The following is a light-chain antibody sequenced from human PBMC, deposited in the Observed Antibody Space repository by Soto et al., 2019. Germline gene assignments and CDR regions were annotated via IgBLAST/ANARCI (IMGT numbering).Light chain of an antibody. CDR1: QSISSY. CDR2: AAS. CDR3: QQNYSTPIT. V-gene: IGKV1-39*01. Sequence: DIQMTQSPSSLSASVGDRVTITCRASQSISSYLNWYQQKPGKAPKLLMYAASSLQSGVPSRFSGSGSGTDFILTISSLQPEDFATYYCQQNYSTPITFGQGTRLEIK. J-gene: IGKJ5*01.